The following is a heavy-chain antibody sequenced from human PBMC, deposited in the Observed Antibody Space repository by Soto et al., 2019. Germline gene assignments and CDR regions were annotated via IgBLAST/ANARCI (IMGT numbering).Heavy chain of an antibody. J-gene: IGHJ6*02. D-gene: IGHD2-2*01. CDR3: AAASSTSGGYYGMDV. CDR1: GFSFTSSA. V-gene: IGHV1-58*02. Sequence: QMQLVQSGPEVKKPGTSVKVSCKTSGFSFTSSAMQWVRQARGQRLEWIGWIVVGSGHTNNAQKFQERVTITRDMSTSTAYMELRSLRSEDTAVYYCAAASSTSGGYYGMDVWSQGTTVTVSS. CDR2: IVVGSGHT.